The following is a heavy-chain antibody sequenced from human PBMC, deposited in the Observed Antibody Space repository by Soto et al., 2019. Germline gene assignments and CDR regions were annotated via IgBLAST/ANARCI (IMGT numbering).Heavy chain of an antibody. CDR3: AREFWNDAGYNWFDP. J-gene: IGHJ5*02. CDR2: IYYSGST. Sequence: QVQLQESGPGLVKPSQTLSLTCTVSGGSISSGDYYWSWIRQPPGKGLEWTGYIYYSGSTYYNTSLKSPVTISVDTSKNQFSLKLSSVTAADTAVYYCAREFWNDAGYNWFDPWGQGTLVTVSS. CDR1: GGSISSGDYY. V-gene: IGHV4-30-4*01. D-gene: IGHD1-1*01.